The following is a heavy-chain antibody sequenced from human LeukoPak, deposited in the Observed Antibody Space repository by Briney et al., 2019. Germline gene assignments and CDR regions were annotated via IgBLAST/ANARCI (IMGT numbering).Heavy chain of an antibody. CDR2: ISSSSSTI. V-gene: IGHV3-48*01. D-gene: IGHD3-22*01. J-gene: IGHJ5*02. CDR1: GFTFSSYS. Sequence: GGSLRLSCAASGFTFSSYSMNWVRQAPGKGLEWVSYISSSSSTIYYADSVKGRFTISRDNAKNSLYLQMNSLRAEDTAVYYCARDMKYYYDSSGHHGFDPWGQGTLVTVSS. CDR3: ARDMKYYYDSSGHHGFDP.